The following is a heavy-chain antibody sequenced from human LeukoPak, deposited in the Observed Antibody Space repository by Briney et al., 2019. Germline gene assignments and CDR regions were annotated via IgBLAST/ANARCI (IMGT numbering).Heavy chain of an antibody. CDR2: INSDGTTT. V-gene: IGHV3-74*01. CDR1: AFNFTAYW. Sequence: GGSLRLSCASSAFNFTAYWMHWVRQDPRQGLLWVARINSDGTTTNYADSVKGRFTISRDNAKNTLFLQMNSLRAEDTAVYFCAVSDGGYGPWGQGALVTVSS. CDR3: AVSDGGYGP. D-gene: IGHD5-12*01. J-gene: IGHJ5*02.